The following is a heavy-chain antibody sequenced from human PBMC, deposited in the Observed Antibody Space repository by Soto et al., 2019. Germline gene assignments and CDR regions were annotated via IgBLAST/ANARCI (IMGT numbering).Heavy chain of an antibody. J-gene: IGHJ6*02. CDR2: INHSGST. D-gene: IGHD6-19*01. CDR3: AVGYSSGWFRWDYYYGMDV. V-gene: IGHV4-34*01. CDR1: GGSFSGYY. Sequence: PSETLSLTCAVYGGSFSGYYWSWIRQPPGKGLEWIGEINHSGSTNYNPSLKSRVTISVDTSKNQFSLKLSSVTAADTAVYYCAVGYSSGWFRWDYYYGMDVWGQGTTVT.